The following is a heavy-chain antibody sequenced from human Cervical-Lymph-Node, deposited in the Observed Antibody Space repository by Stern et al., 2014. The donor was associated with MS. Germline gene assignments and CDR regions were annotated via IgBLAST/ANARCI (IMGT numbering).Heavy chain of an antibody. J-gene: IGHJ4*02. CDR3: ARVDYYESSGFFMY. CDR1: GYTFTMFG. CDR2: ISPYTSNT. D-gene: IGHD3-22*01. Sequence: QVQLVQSGPEVKKPGASVRVPCKASGYTFTMFGLSWVLQAPGHGLEWMGWISPYTSNTNFAEKFQGRVTLTTDTSTDTAYMELRNLKSDDTAVYYCARVDYYESSGFFMYWGQGTLVTVSS. V-gene: IGHV1-18*01.